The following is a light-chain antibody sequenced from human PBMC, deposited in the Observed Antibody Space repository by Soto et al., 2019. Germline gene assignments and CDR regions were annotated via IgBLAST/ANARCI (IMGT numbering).Light chain of an antibody. Sequence: DIHMTRSPSSLSPSLGDRVTITSLASQSISSYLTWYQQKPGKAPKLLIYAASSLQSGVPSRFSGSGSGTDFTLTISSLQPEDFATYYCQQSYSTPITFGQGTRLEIK. V-gene: IGKV1-39*01. CDR2: AAS. CDR1: QSISSY. J-gene: IGKJ5*01. CDR3: QQSYSTPIT.